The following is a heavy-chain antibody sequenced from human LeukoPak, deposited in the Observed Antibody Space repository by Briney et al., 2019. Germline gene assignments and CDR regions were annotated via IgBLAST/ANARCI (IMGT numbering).Heavy chain of an antibody. V-gene: IGHV3-21*01. Sequence: PGGSLRLSCAASGFTFSSYSMNWVRQAPGKGLEWVSSISSSSSYIYYADSVKGRFTISRDNAKNSLYLQMNSLSAEDTAVYYCARVNTDSAYRPFDFWGQGTLVTVSS. CDR3: ARVNTDSAYRPFDF. J-gene: IGHJ4*02. CDR1: GFTFSSYS. D-gene: IGHD3-22*01. CDR2: ISSSSSYI.